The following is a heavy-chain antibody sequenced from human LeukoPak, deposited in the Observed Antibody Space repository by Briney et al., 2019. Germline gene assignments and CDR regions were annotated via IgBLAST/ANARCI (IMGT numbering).Heavy chain of an antibody. J-gene: IGHJ4*02. CDR1: GFTFSNYW. CDR2: INTDGSST. D-gene: IGHD5-18*01. V-gene: IGHV3-74*01. CDR3: ASTTMAIPGDY. Sequence: GGSLRLSCVASGFTFSNYWMHWVRQAPGKGLVWVSRINTDGSSTNYADSVKGRFTISRDNAKNTLYLQMNSLRGEDTAVYYCASTTMAIPGDYWGQGTLVTVSS.